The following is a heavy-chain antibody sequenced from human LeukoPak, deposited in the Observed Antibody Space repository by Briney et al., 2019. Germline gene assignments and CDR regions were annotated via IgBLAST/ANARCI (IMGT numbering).Heavy chain of an antibody. V-gene: IGHV3-33*01. Sequence: GRSLRLSCAASGFTFSNYGMHWVRQAPGKGLEWVAVIWYDGSNKYYADSVKGRFTISRDNSKNTLYLQMNSLRAEDTAVYYCARDTGYSYDFGYWGQGTLVTVSS. CDR1: GFTFSNYG. J-gene: IGHJ4*02. CDR3: ARDTGYSYDFGY. D-gene: IGHD5-18*01. CDR2: IWYDGSNK.